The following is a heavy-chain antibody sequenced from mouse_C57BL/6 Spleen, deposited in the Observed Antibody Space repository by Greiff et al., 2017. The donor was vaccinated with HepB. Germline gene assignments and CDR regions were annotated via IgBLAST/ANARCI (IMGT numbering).Heavy chain of an antibody. Sequence: QVQLQQPGAELVRPGSSVKLSCKASGYTFTSYWMDWVKQRPGQGLDWIGNIYPSDSETHYNQKFKDKATLTVDKSSSTAYMQLSSLTSEDSAVYYGARSILDDYGSSPFAYWGQVTLVTVSA. J-gene: IGHJ3*01. CDR1: GYTFTSYW. CDR2: IYPSDSET. V-gene: IGHV1-61*01. D-gene: IGHD1-1*01. CDR3: ARSILDDYGSSPFAY.